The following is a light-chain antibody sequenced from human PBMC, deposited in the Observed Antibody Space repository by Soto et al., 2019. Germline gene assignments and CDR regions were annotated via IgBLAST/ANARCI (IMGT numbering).Light chain of an antibody. CDR3: QQYDDWLRLT. J-gene: IGKJ4*01. CDR1: QSVNIY. V-gene: IGKV3D-15*01. CDR2: GAS. Sequence: EIVMTQSPATMSVSTEEIATLSCRASQSVNIYLAWYQQKPGQAPRLLIFGASYRATGMPARFSGSVSGTEFNLTISSLQSEDFAVYFCQQYDDWLRLTFGGGTKVEIK.